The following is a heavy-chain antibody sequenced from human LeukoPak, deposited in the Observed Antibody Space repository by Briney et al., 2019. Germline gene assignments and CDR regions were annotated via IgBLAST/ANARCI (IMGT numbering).Heavy chain of an antibody. CDR2: IYYSGST. V-gene: IGHV4-39*01. CDR1: GGSISGSSYY. Sequence: ASETLSLTCTVSGGSISGSSYYWGWIRQPPGKGLEWIGSIYYSGSTYYNPSLKSRVTISVDTSKYQFSLKLSSVTAADTAVYYCARNSSSWYYFDYWGQGTLVTVSS. D-gene: IGHD6-13*01. J-gene: IGHJ4*02. CDR3: ARNSSSWYYFDY.